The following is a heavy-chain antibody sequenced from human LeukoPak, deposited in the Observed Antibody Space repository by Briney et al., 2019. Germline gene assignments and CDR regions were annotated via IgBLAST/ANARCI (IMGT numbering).Heavy chain of an antibody. CDR1: GLTVSSNY. CDR3: ARGLQYDWPLEY. Sequence: QSGGSLRLSCAASGLTVSSNYMTWVRQAPGKGLDWVSVLYSSGTTYYADSVQGRFTISRDNSKNTLYLQMNSLRVEDTAVYFCARGLQYDWPLEYWGQGTLVTVSS. V-gene: IGHV3-66*01. D-gene: IGHD5-24*01. CDR2: LYSSGTT. J-gene: IGHJ4*02.